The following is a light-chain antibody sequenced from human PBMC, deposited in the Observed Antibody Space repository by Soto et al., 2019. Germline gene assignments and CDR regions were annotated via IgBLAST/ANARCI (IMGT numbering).Light chain of an antibody. CDR3: QQYNSYPYT. V-gene: IGKV1-5*03. Sequence: DIQMTQSPSTLTSSVGDRVTITCRASQRISSWLAWYQQKPGTAPKLLISKASGLQSGVPSRFSGLGSGTEFSLIISNLQPNDSATYYCQQYNSYPYTFGQGTNLESK. CDR2: KAS. CDR1: QRISSW. J-gene: IGKJ2*01.